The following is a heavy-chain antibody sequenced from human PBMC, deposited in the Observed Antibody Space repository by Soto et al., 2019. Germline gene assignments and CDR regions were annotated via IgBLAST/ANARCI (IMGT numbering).Heavy chain of an antibody. J-gene: IGHJ4*02. CDR2: ISGSDGST. V-gene: IGHV3-23*01. Sequence: GSLRLSCVASGFSFSSYAMSWVRQAPGKGLEWVSVISGSDGSTYYADSVKGRFTISRDNSKNTLYLQMNSLRAEDTAVYYCAKDRERDAWYEDYWGQGTLVTVSS. D-gene: IGHD6-13*01. CDR1: GFSFSSYA. CDR3: AKDRERDAWYEDY.